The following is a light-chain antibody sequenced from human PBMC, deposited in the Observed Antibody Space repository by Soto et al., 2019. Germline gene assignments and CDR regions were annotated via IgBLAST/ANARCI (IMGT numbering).Light chain of an antibody. CDR2: DAS. CDR3: QQYGSTPLT. Sequence: EIVLTQSPGTLSLSPGERATLSCRASQSVGNNYLARYQQKPGQAPRFLIYDASSRATVIPDRFSGSGSGTDFTLTISRLEPEDFAVYYCQQYGSTPLTFGGGTKVEIK. V-gene: IGKV3-20*01. CDR1: QSVGNNY. J-gene: IGKJ4*01.